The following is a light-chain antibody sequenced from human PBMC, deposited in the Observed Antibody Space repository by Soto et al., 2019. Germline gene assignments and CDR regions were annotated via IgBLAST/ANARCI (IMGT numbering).Light chain of an antibody. J-gene: IGLJ1*01. CDR3: ATWDDSLNGYV. Sequence: QSALTQPASVSGSPGQSITISCTGTSSDVGSYNLVSWYQQHPGKAPKLMIYEGSKRPSGVPDRFSGSTSGTSASLAISGLRSEDESDYYCATWDDSLNGYVFGTGTKVTVL. CDR1: SSDVGSYNL. V-gene: IGLV2-14*02. CDR2: EGS.